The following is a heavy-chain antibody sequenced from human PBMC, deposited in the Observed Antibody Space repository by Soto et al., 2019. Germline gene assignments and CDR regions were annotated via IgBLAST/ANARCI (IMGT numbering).Heavy chain of an antibody. Sequence: GGSLRLSCAASEFTVSSNYMNWVRQAAGKGPECVSTIYSGGSTYYADSVKGRFTISRDNSKNTLYLQMNNLRAEDTAVYYCAGRVGATNYGMDVWGQGTTVTVSS. CDR2: IYSGGST. CDR3: AGRVGATNYGMDV. CDR1: EFTVSSNY. V-gene: IGHV3-53*01. D-gene: IGHD1-26*01. J-gene: IGHJ6*02.